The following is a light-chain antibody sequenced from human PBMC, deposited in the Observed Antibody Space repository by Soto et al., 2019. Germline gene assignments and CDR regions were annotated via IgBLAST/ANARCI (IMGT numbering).Light chain of an antibody. CDR2: EDI. Sequence: QSVLTQPASVSGSPGQSITISCTGTSSDVGRYNLVSWYQQYPGKAPIVMIYEDIERPSGVSDRFSGSKSGNTASLTISGLQTEDEADYYCCSYAGGTSVVFGGGTKLTVL. V-gene: IGLV2-23*01. CDR3: CSYAGGTSVV. CDR1: SSDVGRYNL. J-gene: IGLJ2*01.